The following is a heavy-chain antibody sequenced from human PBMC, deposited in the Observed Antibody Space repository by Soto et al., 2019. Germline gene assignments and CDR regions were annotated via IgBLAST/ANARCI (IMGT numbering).Heavy chain of an antibody. V-gene: IGHV1-18*01. CDR3: AREPSSGWYSGGFDY. Sequence: QVQLVQSGAEVKKPGASVTVSCKASGYTFTSYGISWVRQAPGQGLEWMGWISAYNGNTNYAQKLQGRVTMTIDTSTSTAYMDLSSMRSDDTAVYFCAREPSSGWYSGGFDYWGQGTLVTVSS. CDR2: ISAYNGNT. J-gene: IGHJ4*02. CDR1: GYTFTSYG. D-gene: IGHD6-19*01.